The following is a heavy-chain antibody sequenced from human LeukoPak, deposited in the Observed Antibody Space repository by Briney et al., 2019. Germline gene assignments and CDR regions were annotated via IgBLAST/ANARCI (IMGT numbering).Heavy chain of an antibody. Sequence: GGSLRLSCAASGFTFSSYWMSWVRQAPGKGLEGVANIKQDGSEKYYVDSVKGRFTISRDNAKNSLYLQMNSLRAEDTAVYYCARDYHPTIFGVAYPDSWGQGTLVTVSS. V-gene: IGHV3-7*01. CDR3: ARDYHPTIFGVAYPDS. D-gene: IGHD3-3*01. CDR1: GFTFSSYW. J-gene: IGHJ4*02. CDR2: IKQDGSEK.